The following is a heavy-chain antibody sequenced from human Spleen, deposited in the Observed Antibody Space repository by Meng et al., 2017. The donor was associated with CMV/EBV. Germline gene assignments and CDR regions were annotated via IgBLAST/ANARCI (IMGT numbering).Heavy chain of an antibody. CDR1: GFPFSTFA. D-gene: IGHD3-22*01. J-gene: IGHJ4*02. CDR2: INYSSNTI. CDR3: ARTRSSGYYHFFDY. Sequence: GESLKISXXASGFPFSTFAMNWVRQAPGKGLEXLSYINYSSNTIYYTDSVKGRFTISRDNAKNSLYLQMNSLRAEDTAVYYCARTRSSGYYHFFDYWGRGTLVTVSS. V-gene: IGHV3-48*04.